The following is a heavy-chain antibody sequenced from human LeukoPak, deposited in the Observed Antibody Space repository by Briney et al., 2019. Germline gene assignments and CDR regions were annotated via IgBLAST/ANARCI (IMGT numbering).Heavy chain of an antibody. CDR2: IYENGGTT. V-gene: IGHV3-23*01. Sequence: GGSLRLSCVGSGFTFRSHAMSWVRQAPEKGLEFVSGIYENGGTTYYADSVKGRFSISRDNSKNTLYLQMNSLRAEDTAVYYCARAGYYGSGADYYGMDVWGQGTTVTVSS. CDR3: ARAGYYGSGADYYGMDV. J-gene: IGHJ6*02. D-gene: IGHD3-10*01. CDR1: GFTFRSHA.